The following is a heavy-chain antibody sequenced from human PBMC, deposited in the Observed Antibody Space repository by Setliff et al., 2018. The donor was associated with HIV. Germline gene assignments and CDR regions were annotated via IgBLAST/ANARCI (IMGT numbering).Heavy chain of an antibody. Sequence: ASVKVSCKASGYIFTSYGITWVRQAPGQGLEWMGWISAYNGNTNYAQKLQGRATMTTDTSTSTAYMELRSLRSDDTAVYYCARINDYGGNEGYFDYWGQGTLVTVSS. V-gene: IGHV1-18*01. CDR1: GYIFTSYG. CDR2: ISAYNGNT. J-gene: IGHJ4*02. CDR3: ARINDYGGNEGYFDY. D-gene: IGHD4-17*01.